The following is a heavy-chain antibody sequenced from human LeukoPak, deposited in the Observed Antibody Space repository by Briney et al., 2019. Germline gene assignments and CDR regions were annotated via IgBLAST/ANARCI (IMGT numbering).Heavy chain of an antibody. J-gene: IGHJ4*02. V-gene: IGHV3-7*01. CDR2: IKQDGSEK. Sequence: GGSLRLSCAASGFTFSSYWMSWVRQAPGKGLEWVANIKQDGSEKYYVDSVKGRFTISRDNAKNSLYLQMNSLRAEDTAVYYCARDRELLWAYVTRPVDSGSYVFDYWGQGTLVTVSS. D-gene: IGHD3-10*01. CDR3: ARDRELLWAYVTRPVDSGSYVFDY. CDR1: GFTFSSYW.